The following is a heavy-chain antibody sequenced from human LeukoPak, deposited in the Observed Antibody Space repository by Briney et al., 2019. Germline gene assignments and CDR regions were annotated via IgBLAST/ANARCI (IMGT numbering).Heavy chain of an antibody. J-gene: IGHJ6*02. CDR2: IKQDGGEK. CDR1: GFSFTDHW. Sequence: GGSLRLSCAASGFSFTDHWMTWVRQAPGKGLEWVANIKQDGGEKYYVDSVKGRFTISRDSAKNSVYLQMNSLRAEDTAVYYCARTLRPGSYYGYYYGMDVWGQGTTVTVSS. D-gene: IGHD1-26*01. V-gene: IGHV3-7*01. CDR3: ARTLRPGSYYGYYYGMDV.